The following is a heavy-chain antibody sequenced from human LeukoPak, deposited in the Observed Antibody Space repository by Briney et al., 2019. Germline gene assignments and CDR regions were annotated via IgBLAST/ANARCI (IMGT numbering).Heavy chain of an antibody. D-gene: IGHD3-10*01. CDR1: GFTFSSHG. V-gene: IGHV3-7*01. J-gene: IGHJ4*02. CDR2: IKQDGSEK. CDR3: AREWFGELLDYLDY. Sequence: GGSLRLSCAASGFTFSSHGMNWVRQAPGKGLEWVANIKQDGSEKYYVDSVKGRFTISRDNAKNSLYLQMNSLRAEDTAVYYCAREWFGELLDYLDYWGQGTLVTVSS.